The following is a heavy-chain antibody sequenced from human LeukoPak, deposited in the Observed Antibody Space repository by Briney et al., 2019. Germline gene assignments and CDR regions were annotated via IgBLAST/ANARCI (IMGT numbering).Heavy chain of an antibody. CDR3: AREPHYDSSGRPGTLCDY. J-gene: IGHJ4*02. Sequence: ASVKVSCKASGYTFTSYYMHWVRQAPGQGLEWMGIINPSGGSTSYAQKFQGRVTMTRDTSTSTVYMELSSLRSEDTAVYYCAREPHYDSSGRPGTLCDYWGQGTLVTVSS. V-gene: IGHV1-46*01. CDR2: INPSGGST. CDR1: GYTFTSYY. D-gene: IGHD3-22*01.